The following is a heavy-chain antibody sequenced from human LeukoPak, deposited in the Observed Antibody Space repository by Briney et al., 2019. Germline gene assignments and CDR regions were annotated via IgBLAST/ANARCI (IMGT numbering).Heavy chain of an antibody. Sequence: KASETLSLTCTVSRVSVRDGRYYLTWIRQHPGKGLEWIGYKYYSGSAKYNPSLKSRLTISIDTSKNQFSLQLSSVTAADTATYYCVTPYCRGISCLDVFNMWGQGTRVTVSS. CDR3: VTPYCRGISCLDVFNM. J-gene: IGHJ3*02. CDR1: RVSVRDGRYY. CDR2: KYYSGSA. D-gene: IGHD2-2*01. V-gene: IGHV4-31*03.